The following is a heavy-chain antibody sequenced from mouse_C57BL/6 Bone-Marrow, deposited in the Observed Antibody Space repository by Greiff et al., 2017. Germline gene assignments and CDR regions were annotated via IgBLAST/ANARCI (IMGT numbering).Heavy chain of an antibody. J-gene: IGHJ2*01. CDR2: IDPSDSYT. Sequence: QVQLQQPGAELVMPGASVKLSCKASGYTFTSYCMHWVKQRPGQGLEWIGEIDPSDSYTNYNQKFKGKSTLTVDKYSRPAYMPLSSLTSEDSAVYYCARGDGNCDYWGQGTTLTVSS. CDR1: GYTFTSYC. D-gene: IGHD2-1*01. CDR3: ARGDGNCDY. V-gene: IGHV1-69*01.